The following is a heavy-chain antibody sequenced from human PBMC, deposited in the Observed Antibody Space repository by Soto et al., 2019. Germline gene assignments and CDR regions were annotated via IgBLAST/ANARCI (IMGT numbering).Heavy chain of an antibody. Sequence: SPTLSLTCAISGDRVSSNSAAWNWIRQSPSRGLEWLGRTYYRSKWYNDYAASVKSRITINPDTSKNQFSLQLNSVTPEDTAVYFCARLRDYYDSSGYFSEALDYWGQGTLVTVSS. CDR2: TYYRSKWYN. V-gene: IGHV6-1*01. CDR1: GDRVSSNSAA. J-gene: IGHJ4*02. D-gene: IGHD3-22*01. CDR3: ARLRDYYDSSGYFSEALDY.